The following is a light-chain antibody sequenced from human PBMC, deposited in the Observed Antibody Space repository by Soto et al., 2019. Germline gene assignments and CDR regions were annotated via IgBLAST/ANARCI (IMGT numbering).Light chain of an antibody. Sequence: AIQMTQSPSSLSASVGDRVTITCRASQDITNDLGWYQQKPGKAPKLLIYSASSLQSGVPSRFSGSGSGTDFTLTISSLQPEDFATYYCLQHYNYPYTFGQGTKLEIK. CDR1: QDITND. J-gene: IGKJ2*01. CDR2: SAS. CDR3: LQHYNYPYT. V-gene: IGKV1-6*01.